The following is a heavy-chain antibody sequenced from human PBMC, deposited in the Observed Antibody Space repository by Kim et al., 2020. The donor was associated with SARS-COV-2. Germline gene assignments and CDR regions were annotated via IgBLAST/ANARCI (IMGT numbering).Heavy chain of an antibody. CDR3: ARDLSRRITIFGVVPRPFDY. J-gene: IGHJ4*02. CDR2: ISAYNGNT. V-gene: IGHV1-18*01. Sequence: ASVKVSCKASGYTFTSYGISWVRQAPGQGLEWMGWISAYNGNTNYAQKLQGRVTMTTDTSTSTAYMELRSLRSDDTAVYYCARDLSRRITIFGVVPRPFDYWGQGTLVTVSS. CDR1: GYTFTSYG. D-gene: IGHD3-3*01.